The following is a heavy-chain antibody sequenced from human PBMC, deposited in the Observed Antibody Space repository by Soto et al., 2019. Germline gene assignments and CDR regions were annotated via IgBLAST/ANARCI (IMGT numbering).Heavy chain of an antibody. CDR2: ISGSGGST. CDR3: GKRGSGHYFDY. D-gene: IGHD3-16*01. Sequence: EVQLLESGGGLVQPGGSLRLSCAASGFTFSSYSMSCVRQAPGKGLEWVSGISGSGGSTYYADAVKGRFTISRDYSKTSLYLQMNSLIAEAAAVFYIGKRGSGHYFDYWGQGNQVTVSS. V-gene: IGHV3-23*01. CDR1: GFTFSSYS. J-gene: IGHJ4*02.